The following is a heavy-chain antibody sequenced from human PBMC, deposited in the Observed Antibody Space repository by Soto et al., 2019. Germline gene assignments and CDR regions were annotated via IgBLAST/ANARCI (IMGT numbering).Heavy chain of an antibody. V-gene: IGHV3-30-3*01. CDR3: ARRAVPADIPIFDY. J-gene: IGHJ4*02. CDR1: GLTFSTYA. D-gene: IGHD2-2*01. CDR2: ISYDGGNK. Sequence: QVRLVESGGGVVQPGRSLRLSCAASGLTFSTYAMHWVRQAPGKGLEWVAFISYDGGNKYYADSVRGRFTISRDISKNTLYLQMDILRDEDTAMYFCARRAVPADIPIFDYWGQGTLVTVSS.